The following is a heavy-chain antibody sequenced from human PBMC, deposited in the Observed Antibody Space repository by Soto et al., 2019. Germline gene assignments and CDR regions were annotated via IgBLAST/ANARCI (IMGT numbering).Heavy chain of an antibody. CDR3: ARGYYYDSSGSDFDY. D-gene: IGHD3-22*01. V-gene: IGHV3-53*01. Sequence: GGSLRLSCAASGFTVSSNYMSWVRQAPGKGLEWVSVIYSVGSTYYADSVKGRFTISRDNSKNTLYLQMNSLRAEDTAVYYCARGYYYDSSGSDFDYWGQGTLVTVSS. J-gene: IGHJ4*02. CDR1: GFTVSSNY. CDR2: IYSVGST.